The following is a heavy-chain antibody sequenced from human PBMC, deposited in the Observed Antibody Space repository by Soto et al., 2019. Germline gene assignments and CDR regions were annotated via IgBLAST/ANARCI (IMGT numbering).Heavy chain of an antibody. CDR3: AASPSFWQNYYYGAMDV. Sequence: ASVKVSCKASGYILSSYNMHWVRQAPGQGLEWMGIINPSGGRTNYAQKFQERVTITRDLSTNTIYMDLSGLRSEDTAVYYCAASPSFWQNYYYGAMDVWGQGTTVTVSS. V-gene: IGHV1-46*01. CDR2: INPSGGRT. CDR1: GYILSSYN. J-gene: IGHJ6*02.